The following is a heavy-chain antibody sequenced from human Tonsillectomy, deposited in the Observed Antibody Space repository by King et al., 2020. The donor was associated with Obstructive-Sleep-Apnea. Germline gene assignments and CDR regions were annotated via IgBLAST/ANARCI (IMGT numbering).Heavy chain of an antibody. Sequence: VQLVESGGGLVQPGGSLRLSCAASGFTFSSYAMSWVRQAPGKGLEWVSGLSGSGGSTYYADSVKGRFTISLDNSKNTLYLQMNSLIAEDTAVYYCAKDRKNIAVAGTDLWGQGTLVTVSS. CDR3: AKDRKNIAVAGTDL. J-gene: IGHJ4*02. V-gene: IGHV3-23*04. CDR2: LSGSGGST. D-gene: IGHD6-19*01. CDR1: GFTFSSYA.